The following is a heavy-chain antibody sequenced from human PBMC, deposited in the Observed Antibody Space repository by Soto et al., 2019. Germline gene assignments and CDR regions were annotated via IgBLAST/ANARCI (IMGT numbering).Heavy chain of an antibody. CDR3: ARDLLAKTWYSGSYYNY. D-gene: IGHD1-26*01. J-gene: IGHJ4*02. V-gene: IGHV3-33*01. CDR2: IWYDGSNK. CDR1: GFTFSSYG. Sequence: QVQLVESGGGVVHPGRSLRLSCAASGFTFSSYGMHWVRQAPGKGLEWVAVIWYDGSNKYYADSAKGRFTISRDNSKNTLYLQMNSLRAEDTAVYYCARDLLAKTWYSGSYYNYWGQGTLVTVSS.